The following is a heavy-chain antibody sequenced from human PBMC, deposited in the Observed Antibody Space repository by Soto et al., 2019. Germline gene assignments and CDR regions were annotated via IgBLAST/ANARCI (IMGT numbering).Heavy chain of an antibody. Sequence: QVQLQESGPGLVKPSQTLSLTCTVSGGSISSGTYHWSWIRHHPGKGLEWIGYIYYSGSTYYNPSLESRLTISVDKSKNQFSLRLSSVTAADTAVYYCAREMNYYDTSGDSYFDYWGQGTLVTVSS. CDR3: AREMNYYDTSGDSYFDY. CDR1: GGSISSGTYH. J-gene: IGHJ4*02. D-gene: IGHD3-22*01. V-gene: IGHV4-31*03. CDR2: IYYSGST.